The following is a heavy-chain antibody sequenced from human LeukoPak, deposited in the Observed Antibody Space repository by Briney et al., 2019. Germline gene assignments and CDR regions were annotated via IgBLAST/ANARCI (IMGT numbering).Heavy chain of an antibody. CDR1: GYTFTGYY. J-gene: IGHJ5*02. CDR2: INPNSGGT. CDR3: ARARPLIVVVPAAKGGWFDP. V-gene: IGHV1-2*02. D-gene: IGHD2-2*01. Sequence: ASVKVSCKASGYTFTGYYMHWVRQAPGQGLEWMGWINPNSGGTNYAQKFQGRVTMTRDTSISTAYMELRRLRSDDTAAYYCARARPLIVVVPAAKGGWFDPWGQGTLVTVSS.